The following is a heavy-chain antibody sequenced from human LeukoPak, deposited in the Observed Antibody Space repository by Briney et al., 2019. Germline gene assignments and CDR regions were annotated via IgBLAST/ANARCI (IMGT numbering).Heavy chain of an antibody. CDR1: GFTFSSSA. V-gene: IGHV3-23*01. CDR3: AKGQGDDYGGYFFDY. J-gene: IGHJ4*02. D-gene: IGHD4-23*01. Sequence: GGSLRLSCAASGFTFSSSAMSWVRQAPGKGLEWVSSISGSGGSTHYADSAKGRFTISRDNSKNTLYLQMNSLRAEDTAIFYCAKGQGDDYGGYFFDYWGQGTLVTVSS. CDR2: ISGSGGST.